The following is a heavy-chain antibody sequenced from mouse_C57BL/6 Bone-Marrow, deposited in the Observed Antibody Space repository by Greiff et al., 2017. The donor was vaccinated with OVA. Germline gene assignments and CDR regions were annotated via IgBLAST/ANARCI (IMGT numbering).Heavy chain of an antibody. J-gene: IGHJ1*03. CDR2: ISSGSSTI. CDR3: ASLNWDGYWYFDV. Sequence: EVKLVESGGGLVKPGGSLKLSCAASGFTFSDYGMHWVRQAPEKGLEWVAYISSGSSTIYYADTVKGRFTISRDNTKHTLFLQMTRLRSEDTAMYYCASLNWDGYWYFDVWGTGTTVTVSS. CDR1: GFTFSDYG. V-gene: IGHV5-17*01. D-gene: IGHD4-1*01.